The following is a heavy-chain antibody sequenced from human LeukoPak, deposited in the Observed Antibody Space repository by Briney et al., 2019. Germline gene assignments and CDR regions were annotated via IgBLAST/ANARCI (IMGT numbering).Heavy chain of an antibody. J-gene: IGHJ2*01. CDR3: ARGMMATVLGENFDL. V-gene: IGHV4-39*01. CDR2: IYYSGST. CDR1: GGSISSSSYY. Sequence: SETLSLTCTVSGGSISSSSYYWGWIRQPPGKGLEWIGSIYYSGSTYYNPSLKSRVTISVDTSKNQFSLKLSSVTAADTAVYYCARGMMATVLGENFDLWGRGTLVTVSS. D-gene: IGHD5-24*01.